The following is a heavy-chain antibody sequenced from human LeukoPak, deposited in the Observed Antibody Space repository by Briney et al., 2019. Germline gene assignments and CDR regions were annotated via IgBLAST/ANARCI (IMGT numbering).Heavy chain of an antibody. CDR1: GFTFSSYS. CDR3: ARVVGWLQPTGPFDY. D-gene: IGHD5-24*01. J-gene: IGHJ4*02. Sequence: PGGSLRLSCAASGFTFSSYSMNWVRQAPGKGLGWVSSISSSSSYIYYADSVKGRFTISRDNAKNSLYLQMNSLRAEDTAVYYCARVVGWLQPTGPFDYWGQGTLVTVSS. V-gene: IGHV3-21*01. CDR2: ISSSSSYI.